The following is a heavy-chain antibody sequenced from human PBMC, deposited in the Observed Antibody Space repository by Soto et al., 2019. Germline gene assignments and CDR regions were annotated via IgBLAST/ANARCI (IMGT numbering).Heavy chain of an antibody. CDR2: IYHSGST. CDR3: VRVPGP. Sequence: SETLSLTFAVSGGSISSGGYSWSWIRQPPGKGLEWIGYIYHSGSTYYNPSLKSRVTISVDRSKNQFSLKLSSVTAADTAVYYCVRVPGPWGQGTLVTVSS. CDR1: GGSISSGGYS. D-gene: IGHD7-27*01. V-gene: IGHV4-30-2*01. J-gene: IGHJ5*02.